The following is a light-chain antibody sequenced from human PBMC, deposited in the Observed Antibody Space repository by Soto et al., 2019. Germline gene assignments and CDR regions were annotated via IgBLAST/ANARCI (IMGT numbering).Light chain of an antibody. CDR3: SSYAGSNHLV. J-gene: IGLJ3*02. V-gene: IGLV2-8*01. CDR2: EVI. Sequence: QSALTQPPSASGSPGQSVTISCTGTSSDVGGYNSVSWYQQHPGKAPKLIIYEVIKRPSGVPARFSGAKSGNTASLTVSGLQAEDEADYYCSSYAGSNHLVFGGGTKVTVL. CDR1: SSDVGGYNS.